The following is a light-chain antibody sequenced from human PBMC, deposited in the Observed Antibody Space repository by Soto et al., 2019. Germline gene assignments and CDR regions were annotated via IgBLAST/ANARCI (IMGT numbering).Light chain of an antibody. J-gene: IGLJ1*01. CDR1: DIGRKS. V-gene: IGLV3-21*02. Sequence: SYELTQPPSVSVAPGQTARIPCGGDDIGRKSVHWYQRRPGQAPVLVVYDDRDRPSGIPERFSGSNSGNTATLTISRVEAGDEADYYCQVWDSFGTGTKLTVL. CDR2: DDR. CDR3: QVWDS.